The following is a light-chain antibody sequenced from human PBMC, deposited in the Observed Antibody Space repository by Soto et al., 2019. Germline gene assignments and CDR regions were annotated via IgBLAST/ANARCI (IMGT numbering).Light chain of an antibody. CDR3: AQGLATPFT. Sequence: EIVLTQSPLSLPVTPGEPASISCRSSRNLLHSNGYYYLDWYLQKPGQSPQLLIYLGSNRASGVPDRFSGSGSGTDFTLTISRVEAEDVGVYFVAQGLATPFTFGGGTKVEIK. CDR1: RNLLHSNGYYY. V-gene: IGKV2-28*01. J-gene: IGKJ4*01. CDR2: LGS.